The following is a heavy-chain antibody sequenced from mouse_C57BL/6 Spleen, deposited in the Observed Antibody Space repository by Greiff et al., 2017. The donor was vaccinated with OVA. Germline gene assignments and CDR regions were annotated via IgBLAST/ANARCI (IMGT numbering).Heavy chain of an antibody. CDR1: GYAFTNYL. V-gene: IGHV1-54*01. D-gene: IGHD1-1*01. J-gene: IGHJ2*01. CDR3: ARQGATVLYFDY. Sequence: QVQLKESGAELVRPGTSVKVSCKASGYAFTNYLIEWVKQRPGQGLEWIGVINPGSGGTNYNEKFKGKATLTADKSSSTAYMQLSSLTSEDSAVYFCARQGATVLYFDYWGQGTTLTVSS. CDR2: INPGSGGT.